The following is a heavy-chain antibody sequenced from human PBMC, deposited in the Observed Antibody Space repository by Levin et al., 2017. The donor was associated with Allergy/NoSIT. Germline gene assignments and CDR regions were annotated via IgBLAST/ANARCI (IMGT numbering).Heavy chain of an antibody. CDR3: AKTYHYDTRGYYGGVQTYYFDY. Sequence: HSQTLSLTCTVSSGSISSNYWSWIRQPPGKGLEWIGYIYYSGTTSYNPSLKSRVTISVDTSKNQFSLKLSSVTAADTAVYYCAKTYHYDTRGYYGGVQTYYFDYWGQGTLVTVSS. J-gene: IGHJ4*01. V-gene: IGHV4-59*01. CDR1: SGSISSNY. D-gene: IGHD3-22*01. CDR2: IYYSGTT.